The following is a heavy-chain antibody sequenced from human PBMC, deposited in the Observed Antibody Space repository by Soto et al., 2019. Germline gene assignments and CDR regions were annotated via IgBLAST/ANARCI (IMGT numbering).Heavy chain of an antibody. V-gene: IGHV5-51*01. CDR1: GYSFTSYW. CDR2: IYPGDSDT. CDR3: AASIFYYGMDV. Sequence: GESLKISCKGSGYSFTSYWISWVRQMPGKGPEWMGIIYPGDSDTKYNPSFQGQVTISADKSITTTYLQWSSLKASDTAIYYCAASIFYYGMDVWGQGTTVTVSS. J-gene: IGHJ6*02.